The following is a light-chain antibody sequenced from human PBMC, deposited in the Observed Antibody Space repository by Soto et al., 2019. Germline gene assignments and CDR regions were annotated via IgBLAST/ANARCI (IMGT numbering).Light chain of an antibody. J-gene: IGKJ1*01. CDR2: GAS. V-gene: IGKV3D-15*01. CDR3: QQASNWPRT. CDR1: QSLSKS. Sequence: EIVMTQSPATLSVSPGERATLSCRASQSLSKSLVWYQQKPGQAPRLLIDGASNRATGIPARFSGSGSGTEFTLTISGLQSEDFAVYYCQQASNWPRTFGQGTKVDIK.